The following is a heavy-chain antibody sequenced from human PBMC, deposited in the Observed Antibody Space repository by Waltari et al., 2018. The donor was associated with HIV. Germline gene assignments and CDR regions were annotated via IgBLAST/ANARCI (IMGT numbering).Heavy chain of an antibody. V-gene: IGHV1-8*02. J-gene: IGHJ6*02. Sequence: QVYLVQSGPEVKRPGASVKISCKDYGYTFINFDVNWVRQAAGQGPEWLGWTNPNSGNTRSPYIFGDGVTMTTDVSTATAYMEMSGLKPEDTAIYYCARKSSAKGNRYFYYGLDVWGQGTPVTV. CDR1: GYTFINFD. D-gene: IGHD3-9*01. CDR2: TNPNSGNT. CDR3: ARKSSAKGNRYFYYGLDV.